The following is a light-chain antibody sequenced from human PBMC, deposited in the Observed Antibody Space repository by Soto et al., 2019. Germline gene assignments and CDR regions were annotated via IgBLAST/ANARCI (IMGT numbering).Light chain of an antibody. CDR2: WAS. CDR1: QSVLYSSTNKNY. J-gene: IGKJ3*01. Sequence: DIVMTQSPDSLAVSLGERATINCKSSQSVLYSSTNKNYLAWYQQKPGQPPKLLIYWASTRESVVPDRFSGSGSGTDFALTISSLQAEDVAVYYCHQYYNSPFTFGPGTKVDIK. V-gene: IGKV4-1*01. CDR3: HQYYNSPFT.